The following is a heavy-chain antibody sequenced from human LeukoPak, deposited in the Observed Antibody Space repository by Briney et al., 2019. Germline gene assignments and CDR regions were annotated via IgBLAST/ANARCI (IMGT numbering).Heavy chain of an antibody. CDR1: GYTFTAYY. CDR3: ARDRSYYDSSGYYYGGPHEAFDI. CDR2: INPNSGGT. Sequence: GASVKVSCKASGYTFTAYYMHWVRQAPGQGLGWMGWINPNSGGTNYAQKFPGRVNMTRDTSISTTYMELSRLRFDDTAVYYCARDRSYYDSSGYYYGGPHEAFDIWGQGTMVTVSS. V-gene: IGHV1-2*02. D-gene: IGHD3-22*01. J-gene: IGHJ3*02.